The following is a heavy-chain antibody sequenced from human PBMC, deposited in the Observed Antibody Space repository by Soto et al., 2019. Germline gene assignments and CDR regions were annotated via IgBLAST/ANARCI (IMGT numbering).Heavy chain of an antibody. D-gene: IGHD1-7*01. V-gene: IGHV3-33*01. CDR3: AREAGTTRYYGMDV. CDR1: GFTFSSYG. Sequence: QVQLVESGGGVVQPGRSLRLSCAASGFTFSSYGMHWVRQAPGKGLEWVAVIWYDGSNKYCADSVKGRFTISRDNSKNTLYLQMNSLRAEDTAVYYCAREAGTTRYYGMDVWGQGTTVTVSS. CDR2: IWYDGSNK. J-gene: IGHJ6*02.